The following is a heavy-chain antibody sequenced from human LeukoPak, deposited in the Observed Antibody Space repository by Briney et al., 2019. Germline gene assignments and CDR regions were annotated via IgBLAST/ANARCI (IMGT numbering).Heavy chain of an antibody. V-gene: IGHV4-34*01. Sequence: SSETLSLTCAVSGGSISSGGYYWSWIRQPPGKGLEWIGEINHSGSTNYNPSLKSRVTISVGTSKNQFSLKLSSVTAADTAVYYCARHRAAAGLPLARRPRQNTGIFDYWGQGTLVTVSS. D-gene: IGHD6-13*01. CDR2: INHSGST. CDR3: ARHRAAAGLPLARRPRQNTGIFDY. J-gene: IGHJ4*02. CDR1: GGSISSGGYY.